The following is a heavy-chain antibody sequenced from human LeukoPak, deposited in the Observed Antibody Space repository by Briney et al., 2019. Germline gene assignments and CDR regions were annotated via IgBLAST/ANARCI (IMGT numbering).Heavy chain of an antibody. CDR1: GFTFSSYG. J-gene: IGHJ4*02. D-gene: IGHD5-24*01. V-gene: IGHV3-30*02. Sequence: GGSLRLSCAASGFTFSSYGMHWVRQAPGKGLEWVSFIRYDGSNKYYADSVKGRFTISRDNSKNTLYLQMNSLRAEDTAVYYCAKDISTVEMATMAEYWGQGTLVTVSS. CDR2: IRYDGSNK. CDR3: AKDISTVEMATMAEY.